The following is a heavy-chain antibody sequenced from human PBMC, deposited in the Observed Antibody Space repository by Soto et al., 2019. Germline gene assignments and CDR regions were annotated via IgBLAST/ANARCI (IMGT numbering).Heavy chain of an antibody. Sequence: EVHLLESGGGLVQPGGPLRLSCAACGFTFNSYAMSWVRQAPGRGLEWVSAISGSGDSTYYADSVRGRLTISRDNSKNTLSSQVNSPRVEDTAVYYCMSAIEATATCYRTYCYPWGQGTLVKVSS. J-gene: IGHJ5*02. D-gene: IGHD3-9*01. CDR1: GFTFNSYA. V-gene: IGHV3-23*01. CDR3: MSAIEATATCYRTYCYP. CDR2: ISGSGDST.